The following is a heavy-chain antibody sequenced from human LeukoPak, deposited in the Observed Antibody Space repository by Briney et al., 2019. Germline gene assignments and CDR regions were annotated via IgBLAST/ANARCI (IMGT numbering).Heavy chain of an antibody. CDR3: ARHFAYSSSSYFDY. V-gene: IGHV4-59*08. D-gene: IGHD6-6*01. CDR1: SGXVSSYY. J-gene: IGHJ4*02. CDR2: VYYTGST. Sequence: PSETLSLTCIVSSGXVSSYYWSWIRQPPGKGLEWIGYVYYTGSTNHNPSLKSRVTMFEDKSKNQFSLRLYSVTVADTAVYYCARHFAYSSSSYFDYWGQGSLVTVSS.